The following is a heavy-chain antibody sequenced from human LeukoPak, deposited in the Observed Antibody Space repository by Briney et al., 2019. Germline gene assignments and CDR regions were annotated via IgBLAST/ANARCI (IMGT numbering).Heavy chain of an antibody. J-gene: IGHJ2*01. Sequence: SETLSLTCTVSGGSISSYYWSWIRQPPGKGLEWIGYIYYSGSTNYNPSLKSRVTIPVDTSKNQFSLKLSSVTAADTAVYYCARDYVTTVAYWYFDLWGRGTLVTVSS. CDR2: IYYSGST. D-gene: IGHD4-23*01. V-gene: IGHV4-59*01. CDR3: ARDYVTTVAYWYFDL. CDR1: GGSISSYY.